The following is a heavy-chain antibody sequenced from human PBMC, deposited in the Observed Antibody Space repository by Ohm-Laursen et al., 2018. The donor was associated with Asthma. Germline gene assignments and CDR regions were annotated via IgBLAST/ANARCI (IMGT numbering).Heavy chain of an antibody. CDR1: GGSIGSDDYY. V-gene: IGHV4-31*03. J-gene: IGHJ4*02. CDR2: IYYSGLT. Sequence: TLSLTCTVSGGSIGSDDYYWSWIRQHPGKGLEWIGYIYYSGLTYSNPSLRSRVTLSVDTSTNQFSLNLTSMTAADTAVYYCARGAFYYESTGYYFFDHWGQGALVTVSS. CDR3: ARGAFYYESTGYYFFDH. D-gene: IGHD3-22*01.